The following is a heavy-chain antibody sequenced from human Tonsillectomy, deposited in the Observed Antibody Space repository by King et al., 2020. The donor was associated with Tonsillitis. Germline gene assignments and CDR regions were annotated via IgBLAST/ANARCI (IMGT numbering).Heavy chain of an antibody. J-gene: IGHJ4*02. CDR3: AGEYSSSWYPPDY. CDR1: GGSISSSSYY. V-gene: IGHV4-39*01. Sequence: QLQESGPGLVKPSETLSLTCTVSGGSISSSSYYWGWIRQPPGKGLEWIGSIYYSGSTYYNPSLKSRVAISVDTSKNQFSLKLSSVTAADTAVYYCAGEYSSSWYPPDYWGQGTLVTVSS. CDR2: IYYSGST. D-gene: IGHD6-13*01.